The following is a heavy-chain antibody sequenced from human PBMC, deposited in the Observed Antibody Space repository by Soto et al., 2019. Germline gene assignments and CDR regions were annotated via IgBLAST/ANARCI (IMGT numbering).Heavy chain of an antibody. J-gene: IGHJ6*03. CDR2: IRSKPNNYAT. CDR3: SRQASDFWSGKPQYYMDV. D-gene: IGHD3-3*01. CDR1: GFTFSGSA. V-gene: IGHV3-73*01. Sequence: GGSLRLSCVASGFTFSGSAMHWVRQASGKGLEWVGRIRSKPNNYATAYGASVKGRYTISRDDSKNTAYLQMNSLNTEDTAVYYCSRQASDFWSGKPQYYMDVWGKGTTVTVSS.